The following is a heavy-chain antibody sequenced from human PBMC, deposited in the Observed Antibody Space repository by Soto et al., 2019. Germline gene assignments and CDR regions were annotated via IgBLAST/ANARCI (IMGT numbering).Heavy chain of an antibody. CDR3: ARDRYYYGSGSPADYYGMDV. CDR1: GFTVSSNY. D-gene: IGHD3-10*01. V-gene: IGHV3-53*02. J-gene: IGHJ6*02. Sequence: EVQLVETGGGLIQPGGSMRLSCAASGFTVSSNYMSWVRQAPGKGLEWVSVIYSGGSTYYAHSVKGRFTISRDNSKNTLYLQINSLSAEYKAVYYCARDRYYYGSGSPADYYGMDVWGHGTTFTVSS. CDR2: IYSGGST.